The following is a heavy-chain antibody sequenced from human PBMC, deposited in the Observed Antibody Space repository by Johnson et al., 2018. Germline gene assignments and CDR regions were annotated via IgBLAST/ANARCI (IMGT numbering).Heavy chain of an antibody. J-gene: IGHJ1*01. CDR3: GRTKGGDYVAEYFQH. CDR1: GFTFSSYA. V-gene: IGHV3-30-3*01. Sequence: QVQLVESGGGVVQPGRSRRVSCTASGFTFSSYAMHWVRQAPGKGLEWVAVISDDGSNKFYAESVKGRFTISRDNSKNRVDLQMHSLKIEDTAGFYCGRTKGGDYVAEYFQHWGQGTLVTVSS. D-gene: IGHD4-17*01. CDR2: ISDDGSNK.